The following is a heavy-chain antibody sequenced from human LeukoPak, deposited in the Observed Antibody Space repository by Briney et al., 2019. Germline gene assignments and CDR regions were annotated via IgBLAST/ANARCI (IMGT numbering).Heavy chain of an antibody. J-gene: IGHJ4*02. V-gene: IGHV3-23*01. CDR1: GFTFSTYA. D-gene: IGHD2-15*01. CDR3: AKDGLGCSGGSCYSDY. CDR2: ISGSGGDK. Sequence: GGSLRLSCAASGFTFSTYAMSWARQAPGKGLGWVSAISGSGGDKYYADSVKGRFTISRDNSKNTLYLQINSLRAEDTAVYYCAKDGLGCSGGSCYSDYWGQGTLVTVSS.